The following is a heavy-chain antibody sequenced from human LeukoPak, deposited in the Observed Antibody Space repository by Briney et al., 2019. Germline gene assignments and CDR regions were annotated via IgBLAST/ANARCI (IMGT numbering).Heavy chain of an antibody. V-gene: IGHV3-23*01. J-gene: IGHJ4*02. Sequence: PGGSVRLSCAASGFTFSSYAMSWVRQAPGKGLEWVSAISGSGGSTYYADSVKGRFTISRDNSKNTLYLQMNSLRAEDTAVYYCAKDRSGIAVAGPIDHWGQGTLVTVSS. CDR1: GFTFSSYA. D-gene: IGHD6-19*01. CDR3: AKDRSGIAVAGPIDH. CDR2: ISGSGGST.